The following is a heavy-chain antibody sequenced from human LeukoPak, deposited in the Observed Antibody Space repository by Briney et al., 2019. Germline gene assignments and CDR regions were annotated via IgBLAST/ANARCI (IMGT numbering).Heavy chain of an antibody. D-gene: IGHD6-19*01. V-gene: IGHV4-4*02. CDR3: VRAVAFTSFSYYMDV. J-gene: IGHJ6*03. CDR2: IYHSGST. Sequence: SGTLSLTCAVSGGSISSSNWWSWVRQPPGKGLEWIAEIYHSGSTNYNPSLKSRVTISVDTSKNQFSLNLSSVTAADTAVYYCVRAVAFTSFSYYMDVWGKGTTVTVSS. CDR1: GGSISSSNW.